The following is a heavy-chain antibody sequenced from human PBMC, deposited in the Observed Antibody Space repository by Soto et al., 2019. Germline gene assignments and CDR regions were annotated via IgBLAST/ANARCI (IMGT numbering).Heavy chain of an antibody. CDR2: ISGSGGST. V-gene: IGHV3-23*01. Sequence: EVQLLESGGGLVQPGGSLRLSCAASGFTFSSYAMSWVRQAPGKGLEWVSAISGSGGSTYYADSVKGRFTISRDNSKNTLYLQMNSLRAEDTAVYYCATLGVGTTVTNPFDYWGQGTLVTVSS. CDR1: GFTFSSYA. CDR3: ATLGVGTTVTNPFDY. J-gene: IGHJ4*02. D-gene: IGHD4-17*01.